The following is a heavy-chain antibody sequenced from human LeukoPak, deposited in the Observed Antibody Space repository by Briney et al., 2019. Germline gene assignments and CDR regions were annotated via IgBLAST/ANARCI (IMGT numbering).Heavy chain of an antibody. CDR1: GGSISSYY. J-gene: IGHJ3*02. Sequence: SETLSLTCPVSGGSISSYYWSWIRQPPGKGLEWIGFIFYSGSTNYNPSLKSRVTISLDTSKNLFSLKLSSVTAADTAVYYCARDECSSTNCYAGAFYICGQGTMVTVSS. CDR2: IFYSGST. V-gene: IGHV4-59*01. CDR3: ARDECSSTNCYAGAFYI. D-gene: IGHD2-2*01.